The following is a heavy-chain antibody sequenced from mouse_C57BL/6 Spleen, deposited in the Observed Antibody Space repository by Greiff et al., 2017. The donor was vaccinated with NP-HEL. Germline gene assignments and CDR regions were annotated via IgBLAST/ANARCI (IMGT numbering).Heavy chain of an antibody. J-gene: IGHJ2*01. CDR3: ARPGGDYVFDY. CDR2: IYPGDGDT. Sequence: VQLQQSGPELVKPGASVKISCKASGYAFSSSWMNWVKQRPGKGLEWIGRIYPGDGDTNYNGKFKGKATLTADKSSSTAYMQLSSLTSEDSAVYFCARPGGDYVFDYWGQGTTLTVSS. D-gene: IGHD2-4*01. CDR1: GYAFSSSW. V-gene: IGHV1-82*01.